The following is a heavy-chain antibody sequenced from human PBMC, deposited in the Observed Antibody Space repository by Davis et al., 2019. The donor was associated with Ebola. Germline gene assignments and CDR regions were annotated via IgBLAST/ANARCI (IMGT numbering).Heavy chain of an antibody. CDR1: GFTFSSFA. D-gene: IGHD2-21*02. CDR2: ITNDGFNK. J-gene: IGHJ3*02. Sequence: GESLKISCAASGFTFSSFAMLWVRQAPGKGLEWVAVITNDGFNKDYADSVKGRFTISRDNSRNTLYLLMNTLRAEDTAVYYCAKDTANIWFDIWGQGTMVTVSS. CDR3: AKDTANIWFDI. V-gene: IGHV3-30-3*01.